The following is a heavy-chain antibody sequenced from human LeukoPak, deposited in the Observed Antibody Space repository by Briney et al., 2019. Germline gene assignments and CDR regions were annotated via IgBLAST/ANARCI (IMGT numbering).Heavy chain of an antibody. D-gene: IGHD1-1*01. CDR3: TRVPRPRGYYYYYYMDV. CDR2: IRSKAYGGTT. J-gene: IGHJ6*03. Sequence: GGSLRLSCTASGFTFGDYAMSWFRQAPGKGLEWVGFIRSKAYGGTTEYAASVKGRFTISRDDSKSIAYLQMNSLKTEDTAVYYCTRVPRPRGYYYYYYMDVWGKGTTVTVSS. CDR1: GFTFGDYA. V-gene: IGHV3-49*03.